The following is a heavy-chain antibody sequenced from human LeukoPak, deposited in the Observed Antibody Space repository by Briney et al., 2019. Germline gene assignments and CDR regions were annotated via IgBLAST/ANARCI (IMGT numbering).Heavy chain of an antibody. D-gene: IGHD2-2*01. CDR1: GFTFSDYN. V-gene: IGHV3-48*01. CDR3: AKDWLPDIVVVPAAISFDY. CDR2: MSRSGDII. J-gene: IGHJ4*02. Sequence: PGGSLRLSCAASGFTFSDYNMNWVRQVPGKGLESVSYMSRSGDIIYYADSVKGRFTISRDNAKNSLYLQMNSLRAEDTAVYYCAKDWLPDIVVVPAAISFDYWGQGTLVTVSS.